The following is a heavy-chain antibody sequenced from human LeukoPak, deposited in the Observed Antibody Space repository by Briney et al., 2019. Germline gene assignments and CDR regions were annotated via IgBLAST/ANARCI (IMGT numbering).Heavy chain of an antibody. CDR3: AKDTGTTLDY. D-gene: IGHD1-1*01. J-gene: IGHJ4*02. CDR2: IRYDGSDE. CDR1: GFTFSSYG. V-gene: IGHV3-30*02. Sequence: GGSLRLSCAASGFTFSSYGIHWVRQAPGKGLEWVAFIRYDGSDEFYADSVKARFTISRDNSKNTLSLQMDSLIVEDTAVYYCAKDTGTTLDYWGQGTLVTVSS.